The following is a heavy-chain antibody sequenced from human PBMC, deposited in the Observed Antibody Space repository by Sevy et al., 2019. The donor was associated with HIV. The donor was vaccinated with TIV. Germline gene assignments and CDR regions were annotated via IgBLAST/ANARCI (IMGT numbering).Heavy chain of an antibody. J-gene: IGHJ5*02. CDR1: GGSISSSGYY. CDR3: ARYPYGDYVGYFDP. Sequence: SETLSLTCTVSGGSISSSGYYWGWIRQPPGMGLEWLGSIYYSGSTYYNPSLKSRVTISVDTSKNQFSLKMNSVTAADTAVYYCARYPYGDYVGYFDPWGQGTLVTVSS. V-gene: IGHV4-39*01. D-gene: IGHD4-17*01. CDR2: IYYSGST.